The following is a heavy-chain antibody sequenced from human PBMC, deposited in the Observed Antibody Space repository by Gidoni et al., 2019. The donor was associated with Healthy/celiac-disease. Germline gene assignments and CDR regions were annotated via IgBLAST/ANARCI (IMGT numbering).Heavy chain of an antibody. D-gene: IGHD6-19*01. Sequence: VQLVESGGGLVQPGGSLNLSCAASGFTFSGSAMHWVRQASGKGLEWVGRIRSKANSYATAYAASVKGRFTISRDDSKNTAYLQMNSLKTEDTAVYYCTIAVAGPQVLWGQGTLVTVSS. CDR3: TIAVAGPQVL. V-gene: IGHV3-73*02. CDR2: IRSKANSYAT. CDR1: GFTFSGSA. J-gene: IGHJ4*02.